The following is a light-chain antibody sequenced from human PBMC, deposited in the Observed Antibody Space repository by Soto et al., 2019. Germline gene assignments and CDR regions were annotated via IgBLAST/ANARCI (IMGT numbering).Light chain of an antibody. V-gene: IGKV3-20*01. Sequence: EIVLTHSPCVLSLSPGGRSTLSCRASQSVSGNYLAWYRQKPCHSPRLLIYGAANGATGIPDRFSGSGSGTDFTLTISRLQPQDLAFYDCQQYGSAPPWTFGHGTKVDI. CDR3: QQYGSAPPWT. J-gene: IGKJ1*01. CDR1: QSVSGNY. CDR2: GAA.